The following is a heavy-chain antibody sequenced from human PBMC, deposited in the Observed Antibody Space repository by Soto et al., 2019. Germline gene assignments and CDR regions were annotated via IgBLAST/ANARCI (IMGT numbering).Heavy chain of an antibody. V-gene: IGHV1-8*01. Sequence: ASVKVSCKASGYTFTSYDINWVRQATGQGLEWMGWMNPNSGNTGYAQKFQGRVTMTRNTSISTAYMELSSLRSEDTAVYYCAREIEYSSSGYYYYYMDVWGKGTTVTVSS. D-gene: IGHD6-6*01. CDR3: AREIEYSSSGYYYYYMDV. CDR2: MNPNSGNT. CDR1: GYTFTSYD. J-gene: IGHJ6*03.